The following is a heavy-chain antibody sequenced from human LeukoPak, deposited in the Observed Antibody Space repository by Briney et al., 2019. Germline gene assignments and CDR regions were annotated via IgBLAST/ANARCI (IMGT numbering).Heavy chain of an antibody. D-gene: IGHD1-26*01. J-gene: IGHJ3*02. V-gene: IGHV4-39*01. CDR1: GFTFSGYA. Sequence: PGGSLRLSCAASGFTFSGYAMSWVRQPPGKGLEWIGSISYSGITSYNPSLRSRVTISVDTSKNQFSLEVTSVTAADTAVYYCARQGAGGRAFDIWGQGTMVAVSS. CDR2: ISYSGIT. CDR3: ARQGAGGRAFDI.